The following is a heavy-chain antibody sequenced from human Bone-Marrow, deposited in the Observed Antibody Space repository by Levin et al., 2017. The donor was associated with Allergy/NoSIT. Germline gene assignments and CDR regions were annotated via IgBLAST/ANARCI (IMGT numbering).Heavy chain of an antibody. CDR1: GYTFTSYG. J-gene: IGHJ6*02. V-gene: IGHV1-18*01. CDR3: ARDRAGYCSSTSCYRNYYYDGMDV. Sequence: ASVKVSCKASGYTFTSYGISWVRQAPGQGLEWMGWISAYNGNTNYAQKLQGRVTMTTDTSTSTAYMELRSLRSDDTAVYYCARDRAGYCSSTSCYRNYYYDGMDVWGQGTTVTVSS. CDR2: ISAYNGNT. D-gene: IGHD2-2*02.